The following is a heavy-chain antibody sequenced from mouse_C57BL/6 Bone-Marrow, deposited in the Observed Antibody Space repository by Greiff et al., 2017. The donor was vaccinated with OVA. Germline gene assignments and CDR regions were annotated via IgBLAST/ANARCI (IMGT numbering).Heavy chain of an antibody. J-gene: IGHJ4*01. V-gene: IGHV1-82*01. CDR1: GYAFSSSW. D-gene: IGHD2-4*01. CDR3: AKREGYDYEHAMDY. Sequence: QVQLKESGPELVKPGASVKISCKASGYAFSSSWMNWVKQRPGKGLEWIGRIYPGDGDTNYNGKFKGKATLTADKSSSTAYMQLSRLTSEDSAVYFCAKREGYDYEHAMDYWGQGTSVTVSS. CDR2: IYPGDGDT.